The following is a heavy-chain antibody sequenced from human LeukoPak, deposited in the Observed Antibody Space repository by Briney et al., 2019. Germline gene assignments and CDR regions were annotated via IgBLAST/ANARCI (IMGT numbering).Heavy chain of an antibody. CDR3: AKDRSAYYDSSGYSD. V-gene: IGHV3-53*01. J-gene: IGHJ4*02. CDR2: IYSGDST. D-gene: IGHD3-22*01. CDR1: GFTVSSNY. Sequence: GGSLRLSCAASGFTVSSNYMSWVRQAPGKGLEWVSGIYSGDSTYYADSVKGRFTISRDNSKNTLYLQMNSLRAEDTAVYYCAKDRSAYYDSSGYSDWGQGTLVTVSS.